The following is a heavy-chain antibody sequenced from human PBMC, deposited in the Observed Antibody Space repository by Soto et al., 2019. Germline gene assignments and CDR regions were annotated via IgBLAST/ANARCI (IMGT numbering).Heavy chain of an antibody. J-gene: IGHJ4*02. CDR1: GGSISSYY. Sequence: SETLSLTCTVSGGSISSYYWSWIRQPPGKGLEWIGYIYYSGSTNYNPSLKSRVTISVDTSKNQFSLKLSSVTAADTAVYYCASRQLDFWSGYFDFWGQGTLDTFSS. CDR3: ASRQLDFWSGYFDF. CDR2: IYYSGST. V-gene: IGHV4-59*01. D-gene: IGHD3-3*01.